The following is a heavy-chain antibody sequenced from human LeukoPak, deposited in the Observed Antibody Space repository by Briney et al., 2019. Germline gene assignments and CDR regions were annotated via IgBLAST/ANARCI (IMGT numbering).Heavy chain of an antibody. CDR3: ARWYYDFWSGYRDAFDI. CDR1: GGSFSGYY. V-gene: IGHV4-34*01. Sequence: SETLSLTCAVYGGSFSGYYWSWIRQPPGKGLEWIGEINHSGSTSYNPSLKSRVAISVDTSKNQFSLKLSSVTAADTAVYYCARWYYDFWSGYRDAFDIWGQGTMVTVSS. J-gene: IGHJ3*02. D-gene: IGHD3-3*01. CDR2: INHSGST.